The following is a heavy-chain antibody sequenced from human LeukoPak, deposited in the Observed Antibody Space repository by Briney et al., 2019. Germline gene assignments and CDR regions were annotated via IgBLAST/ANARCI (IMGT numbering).Heavy chain of an antibody. D-gene: IGHD5-18*01. CDR1: GGSISSGSYY. CDR3: ARVIYSYDVFDI. Sequence: SETLSLTCTVSGGSISSGSYYWSWIRQPAGKGLEWIGRIYTSGSTNYNPSLKSRVTISVDTSKNQFSLKLSSVTAADTAVYYCARVIYSYDVFDIWGQGTMVTVSS. CDR2: IYTSGST. J-gene: IGHJ3*02. V-gene: IGHV4-61*02.